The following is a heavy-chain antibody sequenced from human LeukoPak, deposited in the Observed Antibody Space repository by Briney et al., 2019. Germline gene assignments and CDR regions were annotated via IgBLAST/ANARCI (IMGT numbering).Heavy chain of an antibody. Sequence: GGSLRLSCAASGFTFSSYWMSWVRQAPGKGPEWVANIKQDGSEKYYVDSVKGRFTISRDNAKNSLYLQMNSLRAEDTAVYYCARVIGYDYSHYGMDVWGQGTTVTVSS. V-gene: IGHV3-7*01. CDR2: IKQDGSEK. CDR1: GFTFSSYW. CDR3: ARVIGYDYSHYGMDV. D-gene: IGHD5-12*01. J-gene: IGHJ6*02.